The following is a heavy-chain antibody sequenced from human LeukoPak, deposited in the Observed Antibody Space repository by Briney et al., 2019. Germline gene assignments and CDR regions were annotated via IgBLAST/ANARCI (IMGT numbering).Heavy chain of an antibody. CDR3: AGHGYCSGGSCYSSHLGPFDP. J-gene: IGHJ5*02. CDR2: IYYSGST. D-gene: IGHD2-15*01. V-gene: IGHV4-39*07. CDR1: GVSISSSNSY. Sequence: NTSETLSLTCTVSGVSISSSNSYWGWIRQPPGKGLEWIGSIYYSGSTNYNPSLKSRVTISVDKSKNQFSLKLSSVTAADTAVYYCAGHGYCSGGSCYSSHLGPFDPWGQGTLVTVSS.